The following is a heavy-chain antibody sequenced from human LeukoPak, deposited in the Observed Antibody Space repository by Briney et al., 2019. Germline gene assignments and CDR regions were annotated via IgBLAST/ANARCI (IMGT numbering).Heavy chain of an antibody. CDR2: IYPGDSDT. J-gene: IGHJ4*02. V-gene: IGHV5-51*01. D-gene: IGHD2-2*01. CDR1: GYSFTTYW. Sequence: GESLKISCRGSGYSFTTYWIGWVRQMPGKGLEWMGIIYPGDSDTRYSPSFQGQVTMSADKSINTAYLQWSSLQASDTAMYYCARRQGCSSTSCPPDSLGQGTLVTVSS. CDR3: ARRQGCSSTSCPPDS.